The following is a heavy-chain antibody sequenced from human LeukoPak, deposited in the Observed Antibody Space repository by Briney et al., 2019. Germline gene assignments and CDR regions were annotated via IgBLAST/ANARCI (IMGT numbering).Heavy chain of an antibody. CDR3: AIRTGTYPYYFDY. J-gene: IGHJ4*02. CDR2: ISTYNGNT. Sequence: ASVKVSCKASRYTFTGFGLSWLRQAAGQGLEWMGWISTYNGNTNYAQNLQGRVTMTTDTSTRTAYMDLRSLSSDYTAVYYCAIRTGTYPYYFDYWGQGTLVTVCS. D-gene: IGHD1-26*01. CDR1: RYTFTGFG. V-gene: IGHV1-18*01.